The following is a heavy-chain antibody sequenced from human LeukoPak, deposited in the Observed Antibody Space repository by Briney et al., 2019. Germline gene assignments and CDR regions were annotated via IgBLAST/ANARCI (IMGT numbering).Heavy chain of an antibody. CDR3: GKDRSRQQLVGYFQH. J-gene: IGHJ1*01. D-gene: IGHD6-13*01. V-gene: IGHV3-23*01. CDR2: ISGSGGST. CDR1: GFTFSSYA. Sequence: PGGSVRLSCAASGFTFSSYAMGWVRQAPGEGLEWVSGISGSGGSTYYADSVKGLFTISRDNSKNTLYLQMNSLRAEDTAVYYCGKDRSRQQLVGYFQHWGQGTLVTVPT.